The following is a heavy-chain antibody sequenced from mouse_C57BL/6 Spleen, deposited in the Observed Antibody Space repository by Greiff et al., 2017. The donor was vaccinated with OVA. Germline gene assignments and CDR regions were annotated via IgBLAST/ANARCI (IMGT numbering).Heavy chain of an antibody. CDR3: ARKDDYVHYYAMDY. Sequence: VKLQESGPGLVAPSQSLSITCTVSGFSLTSYALSWVRQPPGKGLEWLGVIWTGGGTNYNSALKSRLSISKDNSKSQVFLKMNSLQTDDTARYYGARKDDYVHYYAMDYWGQGTAVTVSA. D-gene: IGHD2-4*01. CDR1: GFSLTSYA. V-gene: IGHV2-9-1*01. J-gene: IGHJ4*01. CDR2: IWTGGGT.